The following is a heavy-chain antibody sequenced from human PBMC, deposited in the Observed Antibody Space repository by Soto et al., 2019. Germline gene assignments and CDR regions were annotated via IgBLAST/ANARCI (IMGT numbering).Heavy chain of an antibody. Sequence: PGESLKISCKGSGYSFAGYWITWVRQMPGKGLEWMGRIDPSDSQTYYSPSFQGHVTISADKSISTAYLQWSSLKASDTAMYYCARHWEGYDSSGSDAFDIWGQGTMVTVSS. CDR3: ARHWEGYDSSGSDAFDI. D-gene: IGHD3-22*01. CDR1: GYSFAGYW. J-gene: IGHJ3*02. V-gene: IGHV5-10-1*01. CDR2: IDPSDSQT.